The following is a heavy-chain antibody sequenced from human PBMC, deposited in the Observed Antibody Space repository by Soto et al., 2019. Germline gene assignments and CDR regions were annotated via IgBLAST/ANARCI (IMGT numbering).Heavy chain of an antibody. CDR1: GYTFASYA. CDR3: ARDRRGYSYGLFDY. D-gene: IGHD5-18*01. Sequence: ASVKVSCKASGYTFASYAMHWVRQAPGQRLEWMGWINAGNGNTKYSQKFQGRVTITRDTSASTAYMELSSLRSEDTAVYYCARDRRGYSYGLFDYWGQGTLVTVSS. V-gene: IGHV1-3*01. CDR2: INAGNGNT. J-gene: IGHJ4*02.